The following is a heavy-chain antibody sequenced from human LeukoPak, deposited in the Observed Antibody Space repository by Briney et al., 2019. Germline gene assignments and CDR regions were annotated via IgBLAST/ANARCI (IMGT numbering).Heavy chain of an antibody. CDR2: ITGSSAST. CDR1: GFTFSSYA. CDR3: ARRDFSHSTTYNPLSDC. V-gene: IGHV3-23*01. Sequence: GGSLRLSCAASGFTFSSYAMSWVRQAPGKGLEWVSSITGSSASTYYADSLQGRFTISRDNSKNTLYLQMNSLRADDTAVYYCARRDFSHSTTYNPLSDCWGQGTLVTVSS. J-gene: IGHJ4*02. D-gene: IGHD2/OR15-2a*01.